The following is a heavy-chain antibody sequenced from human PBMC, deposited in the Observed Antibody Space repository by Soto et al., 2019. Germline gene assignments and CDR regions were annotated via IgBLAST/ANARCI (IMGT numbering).Heavy chain of an antibody. V-gene: IGHV3-23*01. CDR3: AKDHWRPIVVVPAAIAPDAFDI. CDR2: ISGSGGST. J-gene: IGHJ3*02. CDR1: GFTFSSYA. D-gene: IGHD2-2*01. Sequence: AGGSLRLSCAASGFTFSSYAMSWVRQAPGKGLEWVSAISGSGGSTYYADSVKGRFTISRDNSKNTLYLQMNSLRAEDTAVYYCAKDHWRPIVVVPAAIAPDAFDIWGQGTMVTVSS.